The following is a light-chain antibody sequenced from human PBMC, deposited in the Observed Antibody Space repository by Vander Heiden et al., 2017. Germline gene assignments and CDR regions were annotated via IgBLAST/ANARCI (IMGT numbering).Light chain of an antibody. CDR2: VNGDGSH. CDR1: SGHSTYA. J-gene: IGLJ2*01. Sequence: QLVLTQSPSASASLGGSVKFTCTLRSGHSTYAIAWHQQQPEKGPRFLMKVNGDGSHNKGDGIPDRFSGSSSGAARYLTISSLQSEDEAYYYCQSWGTGIQVFGGGTKLTVL. V-gene: IGLV4-69*01. CDR3: QSWGTGIQV.